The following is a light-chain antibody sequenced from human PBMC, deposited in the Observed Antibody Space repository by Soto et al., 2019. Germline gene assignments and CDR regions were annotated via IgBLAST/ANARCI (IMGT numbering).Light chain of an antibody. CDR2: EVN. J-gene: IGLJ2*01. V-gene: IGLV2-8*01. CDR3: SSYAGSNNLI. Sequence: QSALTQPPSATGSPGQSVTISCTGTSSDVGGYNYVSWYQQYPGKAPKLMIYEVNKRPSGVPDRFAGSKSGNTASLTVSGLQAEDEAHYYCSSYAGSNNLIFGGGTQLTVL. CDR1: SSDVGGYNY.